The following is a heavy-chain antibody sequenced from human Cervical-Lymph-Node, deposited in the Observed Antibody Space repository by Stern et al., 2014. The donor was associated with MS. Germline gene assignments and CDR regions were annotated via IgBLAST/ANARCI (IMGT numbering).Heavy chain of an antibody. J-gene: IGHJ6*02. V-gene: IGHV1-8*01. CDR1: GYTFPSYD. CDR3: ARAVVNYDFWSGYYSEYGMDV. CDR2: MNPNRGNT. Sequence: QVQLVESGAEVKKPGASVKVSCKASGYTFPSYDINWVRQATGQGLEWMGWMNPNRGNTGYAQKFQGRVTMTRNTSISTAYMELSSLRSEDTAVYYCARAVVNYDFWSGYYSEYGMDVWGQGTTVTVSS. D-gene: IGHD3-3*01.